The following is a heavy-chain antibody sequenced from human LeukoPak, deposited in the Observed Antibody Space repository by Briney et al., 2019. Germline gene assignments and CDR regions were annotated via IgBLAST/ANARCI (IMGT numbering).Heavy chain of an antibody. V-gene: IGHV4-39*07. CDR1: GGSISSSSYY. CDR3: ARVGRIFGVVINYFDY. CDR2: IYYSGST. Sequence: SETLSLTCTVSGGSISSSSYYWGWIRQPPGKGLEWIGSIYYSGSTYYNPSLKSRVTISVDTSKNQFSLKLSSVTAADTAVYYCARVGRIFGVVINYFDYWSQGILVTVSS. J-gene: IGHJ4*02. D-gene: IGHD3-3*01.